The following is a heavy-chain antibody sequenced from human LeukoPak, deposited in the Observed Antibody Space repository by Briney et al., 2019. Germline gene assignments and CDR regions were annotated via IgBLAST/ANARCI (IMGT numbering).Heavy chain of an antibody. CDR3: ASGYSYGYGAFDI. CDR1: GGSFSGYY. J-gene: IGHJ3*02. Sequence: SETLSLTCAVNGGSFSGYYWIWIRQPPGRGLEWIGEIVHSGSTNYNPSLKSRVTISVDTSKNQFSLKLSSVTAADTAVYYCASGYSYGYGAFDIWGQGTMVTVSS. V-gene: IGHV4-34*12. CDR2: IVHSGST. D-gene: IGHD5-18*01.